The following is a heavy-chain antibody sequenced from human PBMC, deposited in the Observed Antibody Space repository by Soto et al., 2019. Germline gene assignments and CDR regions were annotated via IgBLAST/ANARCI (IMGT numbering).Heavy chain of an antibody. CDR1: GFTFSSYA. J-gene: IGHJ4*01. D-gene: IGHD3-10*01. CDR2: ISGSGGST. Sequence: VQLLESGGGLVQPGGSLRLSCAASGFTFSSYAMTWVRQAPGKGLEWVSGISGSGGSTYNADSVKGRFTISRDNSKNTLYLEMNSLRAEDTAVYYCARLTSWYGDFDYWGHGTLVTVSS. CDR3: ARLTSWYGDFDY. V-gene: IGHV3-23*01.